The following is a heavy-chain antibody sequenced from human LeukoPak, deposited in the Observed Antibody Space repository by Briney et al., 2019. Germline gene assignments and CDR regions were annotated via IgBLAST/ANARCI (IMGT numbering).Heavy chain of an antibody. CDR3: ARADTYYDFWSGYYSGLYYMDV. V-gene: IGHV4-34*01. CDR1: GGSFSGYY. Sequence: SETLSLTCAVYGGSFSGYYWSWIRQPPGKGPEWIGEINHSGSTNYNPSLKSRVTVSVDTSKNQFSLKLSSVTAADTAVYYCARADTYYDFWSGYYSGLYYMDVWGKGTTVTVSS. CDR2: INHSGST. D-gene: IGHD3-3*01. J-gene: IGHJ6*03.